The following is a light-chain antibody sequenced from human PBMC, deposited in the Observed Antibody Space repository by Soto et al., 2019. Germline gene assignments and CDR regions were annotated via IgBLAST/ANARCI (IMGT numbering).Light chain of an antibody. J-gene: IGLJ2*01. CDR1: SSDVDGYNY. Sequence: QSALTQPRSVSGSPGQSVTISCTGTSSDVDGYNYVSWYQQHPGKAPKHIIYDVSERPSGVPARFSGSKSGNTASLTISGLQAEDEADYHCCSYAGSYTFVLFGGGTKLTVL. CDR2: DVS. CDR3: CSYAGSYTFVL. V-gene: IGLV2-11*01.